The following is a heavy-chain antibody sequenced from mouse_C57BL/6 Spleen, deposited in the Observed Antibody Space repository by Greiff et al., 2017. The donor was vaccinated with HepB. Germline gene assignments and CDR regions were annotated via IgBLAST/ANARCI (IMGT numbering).Heavy chain of an antibody. CDR1: GFNIKNTY. CDR3: ARVTTVVADRFAY. D-gene: IGHD1-1*01. J-gene: IGHJ3*01. V-gene: IGHV14-3*01. Sequence: VQLQQSVAELVRPGASVKLSCTASGFNIKNTYMHWVKQRPEQGLEWIGRIDPANGNTKYAPKFQGKATITADTSSNTAYLQLSSLTSEDAAIYYCARVTTVVADRFAYWGQGTLVTVSA. CDR2: IDPANGNT.